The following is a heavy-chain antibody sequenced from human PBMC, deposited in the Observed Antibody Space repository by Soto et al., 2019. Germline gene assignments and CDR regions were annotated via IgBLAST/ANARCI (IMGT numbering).Heavy chain of an antibody. J-gene: IGHJ4*02. CDR2: ISGSGGST. D-gene: IGHD6-6*01. CDR1: GFTFSSYA. Sequence: LSLTCAASGFTFSSYAMSWVRQAPGKGLEWVSAISGSGGSTYYADSVKGRFTISRDNSKNTLYLQMNSLRAEDTAVYYCAKASIAARPLYYFDYWGQGTLVTVSS. V-gene: IGHV3-23*01. CDR3: AKASIAARPLYYFDY.